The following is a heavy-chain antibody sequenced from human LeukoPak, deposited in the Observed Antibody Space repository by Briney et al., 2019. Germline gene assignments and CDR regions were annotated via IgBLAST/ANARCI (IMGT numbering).Heavy chain of an antibody. J-gene: IGHJ4*02. D-gene: IGHD1-1*01. CDR3: AKGPERGTFDY. V-gene: IGHV3-23*01. Sequence: PGGSLRLSCAASGFTFSSTVMSWVRQAPGKGLEWVSSISSGSANTYYADSVKGRFTISRDNSKNTLYLQMNSLRAEDTAVYYSAKGPERGTFDYWGQGTLVTVSS. CDR1: GFTFSSTV. CDR2: ISSGSANT.